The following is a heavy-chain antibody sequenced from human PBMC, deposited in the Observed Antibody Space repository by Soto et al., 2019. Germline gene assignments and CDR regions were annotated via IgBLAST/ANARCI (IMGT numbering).Heavy chain of an antibody. D-gene: IGHD3-9*01. V-gene: IGHV1-69*12. CDR2: IIPIFGTA. CDR1: GGTFSSYA. CDR3: ARPEWYYDILTGFDF. J-gene: IGHJ4*02. Sequence: QVQLVQSGAEVKKPGSSVKVSCKASGGTFSSYAISWVRQAPGQGLEWMGGIIPIFGTANSAQKFQGRVTITADESTSTAYMERSSLRSEDTAVYYCARPEWYYDILTGFDFCGQGTLVTVSS.